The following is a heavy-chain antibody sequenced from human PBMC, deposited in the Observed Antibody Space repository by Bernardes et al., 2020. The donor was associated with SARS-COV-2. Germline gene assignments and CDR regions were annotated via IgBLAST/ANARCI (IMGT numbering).Heavy chain of an antibody. Sequence: SLRLSCAASGFTFSSYGMHWVRQIPGKGLEWVAIISYEGSNKYYADSVKGRFSISRDNSRNTLYLQMNSLRTEDTAVYYCAKRSAIWELLGQGYYFDYWGQGALVTVSS. V-gene: IGHV3-30*18. CDR3: AKRSAIWELLGQGYYFDY. CDR2: ISYEGSNK. D-gene: IGHD1-26*01. J-gene: IGHJ4*02. CDR1: GFTFSSYG.